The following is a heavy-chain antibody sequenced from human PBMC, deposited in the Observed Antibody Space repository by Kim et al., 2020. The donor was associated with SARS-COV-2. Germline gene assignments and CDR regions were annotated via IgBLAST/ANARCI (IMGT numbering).Heavy chain of an antibody. CDR3: ASQSVEPRVLDN. CDR1: SGSITSRNYY. J-gene: IGHJ4*02. V-gene: IGHV4-39*01. D-gene: IGHD6-6*01. Sequence: SETLSLTCTVSSGSITSRNYYWGWIRQPPGKGLEWIGSSYYSGSAYYNPSLNNRVTIFVDTSKNQFSLRLNSVTAADTAIYYCASQSVEPRVLDNWGQGTLATVSS. CDR2: SYYSGSA.